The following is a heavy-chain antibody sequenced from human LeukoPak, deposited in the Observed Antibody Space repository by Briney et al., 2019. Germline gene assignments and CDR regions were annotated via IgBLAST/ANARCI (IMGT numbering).Heavy chain of an antibody. Sequence: ASVKVSCKASGYTFTSYYMHWVRQAPGQGLEWMGIINPSGGSTSYAQKFQGRVTMTRDTSTSTVYMELSSLRSEDTAVYYCARGCSSTSCRYNWSDPWGQGTLVTVSS. CDR2: INPSGGST. CDR3: ARGCSSTSCRYNWSDP. CDR1: GYTFTSYY. J-gene: IGHJ5*02. D-gene: IGHD2-2*01. V-gene: IGHV1-46*01.